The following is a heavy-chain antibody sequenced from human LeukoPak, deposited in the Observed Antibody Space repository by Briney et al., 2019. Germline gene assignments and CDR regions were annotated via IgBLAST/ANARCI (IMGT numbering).Heavy chain of an antibody. CDR3: ARATASTTDIVAVPAAMRPIAYNWFDP. Sequence: ASVKVSCKASGYTFTSYAMNWVRQAPGQGLEWMGWINTNTGNPTYAQGFTGRFVFSLDTSVSTAYLQISSLKAEDTAVYYCARATASTTDIVAVPAAMRPIAYNWFDPWGQGTLVTVSS. CDR1: GYTFTSYA. D-gene: IGHD2-2*01. CDR2: INTNTGNP. J-gene: IGHJ5*02. V-gene: IGHV7-4-1*02.